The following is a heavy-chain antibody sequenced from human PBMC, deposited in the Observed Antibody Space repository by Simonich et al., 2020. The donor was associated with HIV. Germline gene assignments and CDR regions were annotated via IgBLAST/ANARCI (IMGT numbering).Heavy chain of an antibody. D-gene: IGHD5-12*01. V-gene: IGHV4-39*01. CDR3: ARHESGYDSPNDY. J-gene: IGHJ4*02. CDR1: GGSISSSSYY. CDR2: IYYSGAT. Sequence: QLQQWGAGLLKPSETLSLTCAVSGGSISSSSYYWGWIRQPPGKGLEWIGSIYYSGATYYNPSLKSRVTISVDTSKNQFSLKLSSVTAADTAVYYCARHESGYDSPNDYWGQGTLVTVSS.